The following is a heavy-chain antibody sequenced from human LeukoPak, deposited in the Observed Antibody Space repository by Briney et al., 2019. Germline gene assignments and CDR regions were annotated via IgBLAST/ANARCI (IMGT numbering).Heavy chain of an antibody. V-gene: IGHV4-39*01. CDR2: IYYSGST. J-gene: IGHJ4*02. CDR3: ARLIPPGGDYFDY. Sequence: PSETLSLTCTVSGASISSYYWGWIRQPPGKGLEWIGSIYYSGSTYYNPSLKSRVTISVDTSKNQFSLKLSSVTAADTAVYYCARLIPPGGDYFDYWGQGTLVTVSS. CDR1: GASISSYY. D-gene: IGHD2-21*01.